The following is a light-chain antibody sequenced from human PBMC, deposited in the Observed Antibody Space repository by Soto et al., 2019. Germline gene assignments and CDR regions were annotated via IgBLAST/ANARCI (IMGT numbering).Light chain of an antibody. J-gene: IGKJ1*01. CDR2: LGS. CDR3: MQPLQSWT. Sequence: DIVMTQSPLSLPVTPVDPASISFRSSQSLLHSNGYNYLDWYLQKPGQSPQLLIYLGSNRASGVPDRFSGSGSGTDFTLKISRVEAEDVGVYYCMQPLQSWTFGQGTK. CDR1: QSLLHSNGYNY. V-gene: IGKV2-28*01.